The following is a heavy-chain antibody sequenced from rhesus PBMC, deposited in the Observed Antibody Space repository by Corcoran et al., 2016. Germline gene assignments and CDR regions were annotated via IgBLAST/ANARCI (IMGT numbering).Heavy chain of an antibody. J-gene: IGHJ4*01. CDR2: IYGGSGST. CDR3: ARVGYYSGSYYFDY. D-gene: IGHD3-16*01. V-gene: IGHV4-147*01. Sequence: QVQLQESGPGVVKPSATLSITCAVSVGSISSYWLGWFRQPPVKGREGIGQIYGGSGSTSYNPSLKRRVTSSSDTSKNQFSLKLSSVTAADTAVYYCARVGYYSGSYYFDYWGQGVLVTVSS. CDR1: VGSISSYW.